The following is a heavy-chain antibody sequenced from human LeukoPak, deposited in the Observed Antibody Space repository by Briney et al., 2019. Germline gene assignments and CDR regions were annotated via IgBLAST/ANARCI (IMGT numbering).Heavy chain of an antibody. V-gene: IGHV4-59*01. J-gene: IGHJ4*02. CDR1: GGSISSYY. D-gene: IGHD6-19*01. CDR3: ARATPGYSSGWGFDY. CDR2: IYYSGST. Sequence: SETLSLTCTVSGGSISSYYWSWIRQPPGKGLEWIGYIYYSGSTNCNPSLKSRVTISVDTSKNQFSLKLSSVTAADTAVYYCARATPGYSSGWGFDYWGQGTLVTVSS.